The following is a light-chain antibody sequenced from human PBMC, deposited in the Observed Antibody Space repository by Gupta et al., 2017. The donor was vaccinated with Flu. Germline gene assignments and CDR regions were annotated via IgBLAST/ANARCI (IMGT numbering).Light chain of an antibody. CDR2: DDT. J-gene: IGLJ3*02. CDR3: HMWDGSSDQGA. CDR1: NIGGKT. V-gene: IGLV3-21*02. Sequence: SYVVTQPPSVSVAPGQTDRITCGGNNIGGKTVHWYQQKPGKAPVVAVYDDTARASGIPDRFSGSNSGNTATLTISRVEVGDEADYYCHMWDGSSDQGAFGGGTKLTVL.